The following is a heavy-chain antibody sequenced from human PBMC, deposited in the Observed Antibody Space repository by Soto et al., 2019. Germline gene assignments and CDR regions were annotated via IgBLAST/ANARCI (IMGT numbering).Heavy chain of an antibody. D-gene: IGHD6-13*01. CDR2: IYHSGST. CDR3: ARDSVEAAASDY. V-gene: IGHV4-4*02. Sequence: QVQLQASGPGLVTPSGTLSLTCAVSGGSISSSNWWSWVRQPPGKGLEWIGEIYHSGSTNYNPSLKSRVTISVDKSKDQFSLKLSSVTAADTAVYYWARDSVEAAASDYWGQGSLVTVSS. CDR1: GGSISSSNW. J-gene: IGHJ4*02.